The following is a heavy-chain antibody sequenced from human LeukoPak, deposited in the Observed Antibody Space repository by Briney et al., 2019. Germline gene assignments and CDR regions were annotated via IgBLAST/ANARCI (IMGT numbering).Heavy chain of an antibody. CDR3: TRGPYVASAFDT. V-gene: IGHV3-74*01. J-gene: IGHJ3*02. CDR2: INSDGSIT. D-gene: IGHD3-16*01. Sequence: GGSLRLSCAASGFTFSSYWMHWVRQAPGKGLVRVSRINSDGSITTYADSVRGRFTISRDNAKNTLYLQMNSLRAEDTAVYYCTRGPYVASAFDTWGQGTMVTVSS. CDR1: GFTFSSYW.